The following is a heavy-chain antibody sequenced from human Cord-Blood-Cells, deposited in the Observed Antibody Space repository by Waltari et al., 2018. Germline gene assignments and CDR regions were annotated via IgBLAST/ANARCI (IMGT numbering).Heavy chain of an antibody. Sequence: QVQLQQWGAGLLKPSETLSLTCAVYGGSFSGYYWSWIRQPPGKGLEWIGEINHSGSTNSNPSLKSRVTISVDTSKNQFSLKRSSVTAADTAVYYCAREVVVAATPGGAFDIWGQGTMVTVSS. V-gene: IGHV4-34*01. CDR1: GGSFSGYY. CDR3: AREVVVAATPGGAFDI. J-gene: IGHJ3*02. D-gene: IGHD2-15*01. CDR2: INHSGST.